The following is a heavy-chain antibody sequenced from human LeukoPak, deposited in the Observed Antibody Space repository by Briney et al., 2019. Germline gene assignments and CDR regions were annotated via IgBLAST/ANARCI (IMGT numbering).Heavy chain of an antibody. J-gene: IGHJ4*02. V-gene: IGHV3-23*05. CDR3: ARALWFGEFLFDY. CDR1: GFTFSSYA. Sequence: GGSLRLSCAASGFTFSSYAMSWVRQAPGKGPECVSAIDNSGTYTYYVDTVKGRFTISRDNSKNTLFLQMNSVRGDDTAIYYCARALWFGEFLFDYWGQGTLVTVSS. CDR2: IDNSGTYT. D-gene: IGHD3-10*01.